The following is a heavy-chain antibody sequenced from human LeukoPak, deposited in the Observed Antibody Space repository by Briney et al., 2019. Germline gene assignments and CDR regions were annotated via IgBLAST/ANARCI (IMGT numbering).Heavy chain of an antibody. J-gene: IGHJ4*02. CDR1: GFIVSANY. Sequence: GGSLRLSCAASGFIVSANYMTWVRQAPGKGLEWVSIIYSGGYTDYADSVKGRFTISRDNSKNTLDLQMNSLRAEGTAVYYCARRLEYSGSKGVFDYWGQGTLVTVSS. D-gene: IGHD1-26*01. CDR2: IYSGGYT. CDR3: ARRLEYSGSKGVFDY. V-gene: IGHV3-66*01.